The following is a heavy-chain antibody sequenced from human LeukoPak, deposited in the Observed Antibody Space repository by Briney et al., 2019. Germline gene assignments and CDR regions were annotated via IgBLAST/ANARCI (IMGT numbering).Heavy chain of an antibody. D-gene: IGHD6-19*01. V-gene: IGHV3-74*01. CDR2: INGDGRST. CDR1: GFTFSIYS. J-gene: IGHJ4*02. CDR3: ARAYSSGWPFDY. Sequence: GGSLRLSCAASGFTFSIYSMNWVRQAPGKGLVWVSRINGDGRSTSYADSVKGRFTISRDNAKNTLYLQMYSLRAEDTAVYYCARAYSSGWPFDYWGQGTLVTVSS.